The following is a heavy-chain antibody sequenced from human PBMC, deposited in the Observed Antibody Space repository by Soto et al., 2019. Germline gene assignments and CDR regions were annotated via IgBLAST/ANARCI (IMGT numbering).Heavy chain of an antibody. J-gene: IGHJ4*02. CDR1: GYTFTNYG. V-gene: IGHV1-18*01. CDR3: ARERGTYTYGDC. CDR2: VNIYEGST. Sequence: QVQLVQSGAEVRKPGASVKVSCKASGYTFTNYGITWVRQAPGQGLEWMGWVNIYEGSTNYAQKFQGRVTMTTDTSTSTVYLELRSLRYGDTAIYYCARERGTYTYGDCWGQGTLVTVSS. D-gene: IGHD5-18*01.